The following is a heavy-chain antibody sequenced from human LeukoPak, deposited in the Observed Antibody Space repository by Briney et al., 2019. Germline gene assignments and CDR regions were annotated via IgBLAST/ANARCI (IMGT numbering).Heavy chain of an antibody. Sequence: SETLSLTCTVSGGSISSYYWSWIRQPAGKGLEWIGRIDTSGNTNYKPSLKSRVTISVDTSKNQFSLKLSSVTAADTAVYYCASGHYYGSGSYYRNWGQGTLVTVSS. CDR3: ASGHYYGSGSYYRN. CDR2: IDTSGNT. D-gene: IGHD3-10*01. V-gene: IGHV4-4*07. CDR1: GGSISSYY. J-gene: IGHJ4*02.